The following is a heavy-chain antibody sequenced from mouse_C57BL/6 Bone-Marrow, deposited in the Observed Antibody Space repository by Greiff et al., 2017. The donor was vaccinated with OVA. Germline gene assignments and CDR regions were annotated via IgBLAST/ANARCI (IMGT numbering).Heavy chain of an antibody. Sequence: VQLKESGGGLVKPGGSLKLSCAASGFTFSDYGMHWVRQAPEKGLEWVAYISSGSSTLYYADTVKGRFTISRDNAKNTLFLQMARLRSEDTAMYYCAKPKVTTNYAMDYWGQGTSVTVSA. V-gene: IGHV5-17*01. CDR2: ISSGSSTL. CDR3: AKPKVTTNYAMDY. CDR1: GFTFSDYG. D-gene: IGHD2-2*01. J-gene: IGHJ4*01.